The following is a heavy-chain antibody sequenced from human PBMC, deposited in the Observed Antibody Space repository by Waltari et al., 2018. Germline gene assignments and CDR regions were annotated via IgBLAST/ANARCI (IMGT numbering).Heavy chain of an antibody. D-gene: IGHD3-22*01. J-gene: IGHJ4*02. CDR1: GFTFSSGW. CDR2: IKQDGSEK. CDR3: ARDGEYYYDSSGSFDY. Sequence: EVQLVESGGGLVQPGGSVRLSCASSGFTFSSGWMGWVRRDPGKGLEWGANIKQDGSEKYYVDSVKGRFTISRDNAKNSLYLQMNSLRAEDTAVYYCARDGEYYYDSSGSFDYWGQGTLVTVSS. V-gene: IGHV3-7*01.